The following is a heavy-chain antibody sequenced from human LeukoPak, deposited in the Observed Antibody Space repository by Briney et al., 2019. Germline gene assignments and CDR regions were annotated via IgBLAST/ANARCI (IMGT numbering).Heavy chain of an antibody. CDR2: ISSSSSTI. D-gene: IGHD3-16*02. CDR1: GFTFSSYS. J-gene: IGHJ4*02. Sequence: GGSLRLSCAASGFTFSSYSMNWVRQAPGKGLEWVSYISSSSSTIYYADSVKGRFTISRDNAKNSLYLQMNSLRAEDTAVYYCARSYDYVWGSYRETSDYWGQGTLVTVSS. V-gene: IGHV3-48*01. CDR3: ARSYDYVWGSYRETSDY.